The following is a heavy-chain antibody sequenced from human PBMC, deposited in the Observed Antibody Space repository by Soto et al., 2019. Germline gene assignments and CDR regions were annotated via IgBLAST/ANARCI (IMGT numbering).Heavy chain of an antibody. V-gene: IGHV1-69*01. CDR2: IIPIFGTA. D-gene: IGHD2-2*01. J-gene: IGHJ3*02. Sequence: QVQLVQSGAEVQKPGSSVKVSCKASGGTFSSYAISWVRQAPGQGLEWMGGIIPIFGTANYAQKFQGRVTITADESTSTAYMELSSLRSEDTAVYYCDIKYCSSTSCNDAFDIWGQGTMVTVSS. CDR1: GGTFSSYA. CDR3: DIKYCSSTSCNDAFDI.